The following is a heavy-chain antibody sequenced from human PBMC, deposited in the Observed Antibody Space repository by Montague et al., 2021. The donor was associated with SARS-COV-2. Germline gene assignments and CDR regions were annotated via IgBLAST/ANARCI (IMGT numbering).Heavy chain of an antibody. CDR1: VGSISGGGCC. Sequence: TLSLTCVGDVGSISGGGCCWSGIHQHAGQGREWIGYSYYSGSTYYNPSLKSRLSISLDTSKNHFSLRLSSVTAADTAVYYCARSESPSYSSSPFDYWGQGTLVTVSS. V-gene: IGHV4-31*11. D-gene: IGHD6-13*01. CDR2: SYYSGST. CDR3: ARSESPSYSSSPFDY. J-gene: IGHJ4*02.